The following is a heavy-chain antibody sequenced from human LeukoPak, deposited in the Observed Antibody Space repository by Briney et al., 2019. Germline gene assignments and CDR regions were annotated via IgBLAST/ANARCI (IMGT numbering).Heavy chain of an antibody. Sequence: GGSLRLSCAATGFTFSSYSMNWVRQAPGKGLEWVSSISSSSSYIYYADSVKGRFTISRDNAKNSLYLQMNSLRAEDTAVYYCARALPSPLYSGSYADAFDIWGQGTMVTVSS. D-gene: IGHD1-26*01. CDR1: GFTFSSYS. V-gene: IGHV3-21*01. CDR2: ISSSSSYI. J-gene: IGHJ3*02. CDR3: ARALPSPLYSGSYADAFDI.